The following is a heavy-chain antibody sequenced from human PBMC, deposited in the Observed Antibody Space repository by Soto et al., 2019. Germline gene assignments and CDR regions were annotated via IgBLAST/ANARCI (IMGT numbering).Heavy chain of an antibody. CDR3: ARVLYYGSGSYSPYGMDV. Sequence: QVQLVQSGAEVKKPGSSVKVSCKTSGVSFNNNGIGWVRQAPGHGLEWMGGVSPPFRTSNYARKFQGRISITADASTGTVNMELSSLTSEDKAQYYCARVLYYGSGSYSPYGMDVWGQGTKVTVSS. J-gene: IGHJ6*02. CDR2: VSPPFRTS. V-gene: IGHV1-69*01. D-gene: IGHD3-10*01. CDR1: GVSFNNNG.